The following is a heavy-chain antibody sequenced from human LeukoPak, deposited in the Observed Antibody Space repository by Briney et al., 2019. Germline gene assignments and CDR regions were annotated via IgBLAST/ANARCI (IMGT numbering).Heavy chain of an antibody. CDR2: IYRGGST. CDR3: ARGILPYCSSTSCYKWVGGYFMDV. Sequence: GGSLRLSCAASGFTVSSNYMSWVRQAPGKGLEWVSVIYRGGSTYYADSVKGRFTISRDNPNNTLYLQMNSLRAEDTAVEYCARGILPYCSSTSCYKWVGGYFMDVWGKGTTVTVSS. D-gene: IGHD2-2*01. V-gene: IGHV3-66*02. CDR1: GFTVSSNY. J-gene: IGHJ6*03.